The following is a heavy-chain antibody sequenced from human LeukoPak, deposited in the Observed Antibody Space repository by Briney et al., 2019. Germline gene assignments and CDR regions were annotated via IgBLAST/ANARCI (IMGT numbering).Heavy chain of an antibody. D-gene: IGHD3-3*01. V-gene: IGHV1-46*01. CDR1: GYTFTSYY. Sequence: ASMKVSCKASGYTFTSYYIHWVRQAPGQGLEWMGIINPSGGSTSYAQKFQGRVTMTRDTSTSTVYMELSSLRSEDTAVYYCARHSITIFGVVIGVYWFDPWGQGTLVTVSS. CDR2: INPSGGST. J-gene: IGHJ5*02. CDR3: ARHSITIFGVVIGVYWFDP.